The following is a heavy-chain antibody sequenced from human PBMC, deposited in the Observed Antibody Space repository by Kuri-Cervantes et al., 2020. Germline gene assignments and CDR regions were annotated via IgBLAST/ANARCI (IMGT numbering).Heavy chain of an antibody. CDR1: GFTFSSYW. CDR3: ARDKPYYGVGIRFDP. Sequence: GESLKISCAVSGFTFSSYWMSWVRQAPGKGLEWVANIKQDGSEKYYVDSVKGRFTISRDDAKNSLFLQMNSLRAEDTAVYYCARDKPYYGVGIRFDPWGQGTLVTVSS. V-gene: IGHV3-7*01. D-gene: IGHD2-21*01. J-gene: IGHJ5*02. CDR2: IKQDGSEK.